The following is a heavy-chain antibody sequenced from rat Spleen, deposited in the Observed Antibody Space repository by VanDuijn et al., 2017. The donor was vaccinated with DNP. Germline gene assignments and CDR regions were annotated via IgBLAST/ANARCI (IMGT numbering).Heavy chain of an antibody. D-gene: IGHD4-3*01. CDR1: GFTFSDYY. CDR3: VRWNSGHFDY. J-gene: IGHJ2*01. CDR2: ISYDGGST. Sequence: EVQLVESGGGLVQPGRSLKLSCTASGFTFSDYYMAWVRQSPTKGLEWVASISYDGGSTYYRDSMKGRFTISRDNAKSTLYLQMNSLRSEDMDTYYCVRWNSGHFDYWGQGVMVTVSS. V-gene: IGHV5-22*01.